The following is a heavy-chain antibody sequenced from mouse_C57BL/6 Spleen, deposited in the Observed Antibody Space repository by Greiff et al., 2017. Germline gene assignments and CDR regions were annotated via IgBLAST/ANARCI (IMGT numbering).Heavy chain of an antibody. Sequence: VQLQQPGAELVKPGASVKLSCKASGYTFTSYWMHWVKQRPGQGLEWIGMIHPNSGSTNYNEKFKSKATLTVDKSSSTAYMQVSSLTSEDAAVYYCARGKDITTVVADWGQGTTRTVSS. CDR1: GYTFTSYW. V-gene: IGHV1-64*01. CDR2: IHPNSGST. CDR3: ARGKDITTVVAD. D-gene: IGHD1-1*01. J-gene: IGHJ2*01.